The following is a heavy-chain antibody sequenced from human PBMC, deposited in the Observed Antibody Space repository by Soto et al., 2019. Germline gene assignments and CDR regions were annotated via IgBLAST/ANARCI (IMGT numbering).Heavy chain of an antibody. Sequence: SGPTLVNPTQTLTLTCTFSGFSFNTSGVGVGWVRQSPGKAPEWLALTYWDDDQRYRPSLKSRLTITKDTSKSLVVLIMTNMDPIDTATYYCAHRLGQSGSNWDSGAFDIWGQGTMVTVSS. CDR1: GFSFNTSGVG. CDR3: AHRLGQSGSNWDSGAFDI. D-gene: IGHD6-13*01. J-gene: IGHJ3*02. CDR2: TYWDDDQ. V-gene: IGHV2-5*02.